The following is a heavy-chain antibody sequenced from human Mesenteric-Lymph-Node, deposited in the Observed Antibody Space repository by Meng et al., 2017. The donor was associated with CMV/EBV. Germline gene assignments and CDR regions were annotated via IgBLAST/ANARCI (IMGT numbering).Heavy chain of an antibody. V-gene: IGHV3-21*06. J-gene: IGHJ6*02. Sequence: GESLKISCAASGFTFSSYSMNWVRQAPGKGLEWVSSISSSSSYIYYADSVKGRFTISRDSVKNSLYLEMNSLRAEDTAVYYCARISYGRASMDVWGQGTTVTVSS. CDR1: GFTFSSYS. CDR2: ISSSSSYI. CDR3: ARISYGRASMDV. D-gene: IGHD1-26*01.